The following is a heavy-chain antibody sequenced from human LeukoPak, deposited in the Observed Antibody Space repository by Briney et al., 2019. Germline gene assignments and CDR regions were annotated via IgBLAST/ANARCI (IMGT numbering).Heavy chain of an antibody. CDR2: TYYRSKWYN. J-gene: IGHJ5*02. Sequence: SQTLSLTCAISGDSVSSNSAAWNWIRQSPSRGLEWLGRTYYRSKWYNDYAVSVKSRITINPDTSKNQFSLQLNSVTPEDTAVYYCARGDKVGARGYNWFDPWGQGTLVTVSS. CDR3: ARGDKVGARGYNWFDP. CDR1: GDSVSSNSAA. D-gene: IGHD1-26*01. V-gene: IGHV6-1*01.